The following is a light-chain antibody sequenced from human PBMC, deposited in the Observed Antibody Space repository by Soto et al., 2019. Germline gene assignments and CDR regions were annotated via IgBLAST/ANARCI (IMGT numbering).Light chain of an antibody. CDR3: QQSYNSPQT. CDR1: QDISNS. V-gene: IGKV1-39*01. CDR2: AAS. Sequence: DIQMTQSPSSLSTSVGERFTITFQASQDISNSLNWYQQKPGKAPRLLIYAASSLQSGVPSRFSGSGSGTDFTLTISSLQPEDFATYSCQQSYNSPQTFGRGTKVDI. J-gene: IGKJ1*01.